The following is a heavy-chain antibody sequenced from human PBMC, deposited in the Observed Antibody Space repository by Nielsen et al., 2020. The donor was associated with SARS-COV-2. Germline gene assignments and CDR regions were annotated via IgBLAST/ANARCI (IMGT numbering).Heavy chain of an antibody. Sequence: SLKISCAASGFTFDDYAMHWVRQAPGKGLEWVSGISWNSGSIGYADSVKGQFTISRDNAKNSLYLQMNSLRAEDTALYYCAKLYGSGPGDYWGQGTLVTVSS. J-gene: IGHJ4*02. V-gene: IGHV3-9*01. CDR2: ISWNSGSI. CDR3: AKLYGSGPGDY. CDR1: GFTFDDYA. D-gene: IGHD3-10*01.